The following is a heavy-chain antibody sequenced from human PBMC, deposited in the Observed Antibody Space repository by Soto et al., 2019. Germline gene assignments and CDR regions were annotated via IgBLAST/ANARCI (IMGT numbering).Heavy chain of an antibody. CDR1: GYTLTELS. CDR3: ATGVLITHYYYGMDV. J-gene: IGHJ6*02. D-gene: IGHD3-22*01. Sequence: ASVKVSFKVSGYTLTELSMHWVRQAPGKGLEWMGGFDPEDGETIYAQKFQGRVTMTEDTSTDTAYMELSSLRSEDTAVYCCATGVLITHYYYGMDVWGQGTTVTVSS. V-gene: IGHV1-24*01. CDR2: FDPEDGET.